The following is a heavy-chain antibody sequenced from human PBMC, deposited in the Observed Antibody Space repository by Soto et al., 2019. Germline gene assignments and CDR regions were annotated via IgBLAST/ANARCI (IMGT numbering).Heavy chain of an antibody. J-gene: IGHJ4*02. CDR2: ISGSGGST. D-gene: IGHD6-19*01. Sequence: PGGSLRLSCAASGFTFSSYAMSWVRQAPGKGLEWVSAISGSGGSTYYADSVKGRFTISRDNSKNTLYLQMNSLRAEDTAVYYCAKSGYIAVAGTIDYWGQGTLVTVSS. CDR3: AKSGYIAVAGTIDY. V-gene: IGHV3-23*01. CDR1: GFTFSSYA.